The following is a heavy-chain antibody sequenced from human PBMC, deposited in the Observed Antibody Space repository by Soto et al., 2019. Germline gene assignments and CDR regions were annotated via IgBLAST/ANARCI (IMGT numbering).Heavy chain of an antibody. CDR3: ARCDGDYEFRCEY. J-gene: IGHJ4*02. CDR2: ISSTSDIA. CDR1: GFTFTDSS. D-gene: IGHD4-17*01. V-gene: IGHV3-21*05. Sequence: GGSLRLSSEGSGFTFTDSSMLWVRQAPGKGLEWGSYISSTSDIAFYVDSVEGRFTTSRDNAKNSPYLQTNSLRDEDAAVYYWARCDGDYEFRCEYWGQGTLVTVS.